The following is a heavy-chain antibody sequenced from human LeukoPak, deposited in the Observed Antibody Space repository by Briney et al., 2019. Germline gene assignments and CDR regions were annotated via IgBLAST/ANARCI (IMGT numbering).Heavy chain of an antibody. J-gene: IGHJ4*02. CDR3: ARDGGDYDLFSHYFDY. Sequence: GSSVKVSCKASGGTFSSYAISWVRQAPGQGLEWMGRIIPIFGTANYAQKFQGRVTITTDESTSTAYMELSSLRSEDTAVYYCARDGGDYDLFSHYFDYWGQGTLVTVSS. CDR2: IIPIFGTA. D-gene: IGHD4-17*01. V-gene: IGHV1-69*05. CDR1: GGTFSSYA.